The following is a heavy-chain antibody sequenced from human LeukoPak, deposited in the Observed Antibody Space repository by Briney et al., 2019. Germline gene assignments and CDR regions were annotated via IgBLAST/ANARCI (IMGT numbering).Heavy chain of an antibody. Sequence: EASVKVSCKASGGTFSSYAISWVRQAPGQGLEWMGGIIPIFGTANYAQKFQGRVTITADESTSTAYMELSSLRSEDTAVYYCARVDRPPMVRGVIIDAFDIWGQGTMVTVSS. CDR1: GGTFSSYA. J-gene: IGHJ3*02. CDR2: IIPIFGTA. CDR3: ARVDRPPMVRGVIIDAFDI. V-gene: IGHV1-69*01. D-gene: IGHD3-10*01.